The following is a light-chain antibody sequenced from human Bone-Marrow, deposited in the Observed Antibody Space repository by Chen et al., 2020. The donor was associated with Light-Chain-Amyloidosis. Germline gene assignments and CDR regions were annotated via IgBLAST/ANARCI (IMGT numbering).Light chain of an antibody. J-gene: IGKJ1*01. CDR3: QHYNNWWA. CDR1: QNIRSY. V-gene: IGKV3-15*01. Sequence: EIVMTQSPATLSVSPGETATLSCSASQNIRSYLAWYQQRPGQSPSLLIYDASTRATGVPARFSGSGSGTEFTLTISSLQSEDFAIYYCQHYNNWWAFGQGTKVEI. CDR2: DAS.